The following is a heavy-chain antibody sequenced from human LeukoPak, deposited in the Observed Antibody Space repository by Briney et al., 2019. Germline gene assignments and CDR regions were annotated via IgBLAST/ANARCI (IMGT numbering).Heavy chain of an antibody. CDR1: GYTFTMYY. Sequence: ASVKVSCKASGYTFTMYYIHWVRPAPGQGLEWMGMINPSNGATTFAQRFQGRVTMTRDMSTTTVYMDLRSLRSEDTAVYFCARKPRGGLRGSWGGLFASYYTYYYMDVWGRGTTVTVSS. CDR2: INPSNGAT. V-gene: IGHV1-46*01. D-gene: IGHD3-10*01. CDR3: ARKPRGGLRGSWGGLFASYYTYYYMDV. J-gene: IGHJ6*03.